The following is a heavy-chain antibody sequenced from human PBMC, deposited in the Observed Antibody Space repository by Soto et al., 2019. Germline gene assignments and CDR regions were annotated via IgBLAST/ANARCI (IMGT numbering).Heavy chain of an antibody. D-gene: IGHD6-13*01. CDR1: GFTFSSYG. CDR2: ISYDGSNK. V-gene: IGHV3-30*18. J-gene: IGHJ5*02. Sequence: QVQLVESGGGVVQPGRSLRLSCAASGFTFSSYGMHWVRQAPGKGLEWVAVISYDGSNKYYADSVKGRFTISRDNSKNTLYLQMNSLRAEDTAVYYCAKEGAAAASPNHWFDPWGQGTLVTVSS. CDR3: AKEGAAAASPNHWFDP.